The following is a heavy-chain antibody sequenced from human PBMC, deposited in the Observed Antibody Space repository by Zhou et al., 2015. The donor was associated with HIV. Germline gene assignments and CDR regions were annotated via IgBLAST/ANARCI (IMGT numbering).Heavy chain of an antibody. D-gene: IGHD6-19*01. J-gene: IGHJ6*02. CDR3: ARAGHIAVADWGYYYYGMDV. Sequence: QVQLVQSGAEVKKPGASVKVSCKASGYTFTGYYMHWVRQAPGQGLEWMGRINPNSGGTNYAQKFQGRVTMTRDTSISTAYMELSRLRSDDTAVYYCARAGHIAVADWGYYYYGMDVWGQGTTVTVSS. V-gene: IGHV1-2*06. CDR2: INPNSGGT. CDR1: GYTFTGYY.